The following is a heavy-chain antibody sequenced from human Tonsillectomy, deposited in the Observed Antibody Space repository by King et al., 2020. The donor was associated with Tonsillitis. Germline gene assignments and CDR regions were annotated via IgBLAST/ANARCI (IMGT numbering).Heavy chain of an antibody. CDR3: AITVVTGWYFDL. CDR1: GGSISSSSYY. CDR2: IYYSGST. Sequence: QLQESGPGLVKPSETLSLTCTVSGGSISSSSYYWGWIRQPPGKGLEWIGSIYYSGSTYYNQSLKSRVTISVDTSKNQFSLKLSSGTAADTAVYYCAITVVTGWYFDLWGRGTLVTVSS. J-gene: IGHJ2*01. D-gene: IGHD4-23*01. V-gene: IGHV4-39*01.